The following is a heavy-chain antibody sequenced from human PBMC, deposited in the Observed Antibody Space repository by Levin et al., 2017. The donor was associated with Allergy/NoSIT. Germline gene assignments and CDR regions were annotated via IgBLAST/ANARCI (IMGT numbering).Heavy chain of an antibody. V-gene: IGHV3-20*04. D-gene: IGHD3-10*01. CDR1: GFTFDDYG. CDR3: ARTSYSGTYYVGYFDY. J-gene: IGHJ4*02. CDR2: VNWNGGYT. Sequence: ASVKVSCAASGFTFDDYGMTWVRQAPGKGLEWVSTVNWNGGYTGYADSVKGRFTISRDNAKNSLYLQMNSLRGEDTAFYYCARTSYSGTYYVGYFDYWGLGTLVTVSS.